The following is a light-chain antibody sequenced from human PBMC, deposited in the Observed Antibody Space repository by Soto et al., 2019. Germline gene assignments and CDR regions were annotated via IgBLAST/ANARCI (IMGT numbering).Light chain of an antibody. CDR2: SNN. J-gene: IGLJ3*02. CDR1: SSNIGSNT. V-gene: IGLV1-44*01. Sequence: QSVLTQPPSASGTPGQRVTISCSGSSSNIGSNTVNWYQQLPGTAPKILVYSNNKRPSGVPDRFSGSKSGTSASLAISGLQSEDEADYNCATWDESLNGPVFGGGTKVTVL. CDR3: ATWDESLNGPV.